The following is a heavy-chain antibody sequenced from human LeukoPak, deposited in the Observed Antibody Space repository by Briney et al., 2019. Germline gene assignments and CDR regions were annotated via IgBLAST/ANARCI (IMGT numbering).Heavy chain of an antibody. CDR1: GFSVSTTY. Sequence: GWALRLSCAASGFSVSTTYMSWVRQASGKGLEGVAVIWYDGSNKDYADSVKGRFTISRDNSKNTLYMQMNSLRAEDTAVYYCARDKLIYGDRSRGAGRLGYYGMDVWGQGTTVTVSS. CDR2: IWYDGSNK. J-gene: IGHJ6*02. CDR3: ARDKLIYGDRSRGAGRLGYYGMDV. V-gene: IGHV3-33*08. D-gene: IGHD4-17*01.